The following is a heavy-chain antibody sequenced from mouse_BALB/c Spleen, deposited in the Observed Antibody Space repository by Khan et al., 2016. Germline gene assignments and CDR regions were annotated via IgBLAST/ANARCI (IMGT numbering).Heavy chain of an antibody. V-gene: IGHV2-6-1*01. CDR3: ARTGTDYAMDY. CDR2: IWSDGST. D-gene: IGHD4-1*01. J-gene: IGHJ4*01. CDR1: GFSITSYG. Sequence: QVQLKESGPGLVAPSQSLSITCTISGFSITSYGVHWVRQPPGKGLEWLVVIWSDGSTTYNSALKSRLSISKDNSKSQVFLKMNSLQTDDTDMYYCARTGTDYAMDYWGQGTAVTVSS.